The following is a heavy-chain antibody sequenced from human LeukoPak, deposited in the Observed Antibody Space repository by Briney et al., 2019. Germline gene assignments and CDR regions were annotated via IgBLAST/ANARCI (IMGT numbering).Heavy chain of an antibody. CDR1: GGSINSGGYF. V-gene: IGHV4-31*03. Sequence: SETLSLTCTVSGGSINSGGYFWNWIRQHPGRGLEWIGSIYYTGSTSYYPSLKSRLTISIATSKNQFSLRLNTVIAADTAVYYCARERFAGGYRYLDYWGQGTLVTVSS. D-gene: IGHD2-8*02. J-gene: IGHJ4*02. CDR3: ARERFAGGYRYLDY. CDR2: IYYTGST.